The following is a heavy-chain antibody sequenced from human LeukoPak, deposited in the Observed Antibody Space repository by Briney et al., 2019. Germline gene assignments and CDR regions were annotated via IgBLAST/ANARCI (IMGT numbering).Heavy chain of an antibody. J-gene: IGHJ4*02. CDR3: AKVIYSSYGYFDY. Sequence: PGGSLRLSCAASGFTFSSYALTWVRQAPGKGLEWVSGISGSGTTTYYADSVKGRFTISRDNSKNTLYLQMNSLRAEDTAVYYCAKVIYSSYGYFDYWGQGTLVTVSS. CDR1: GFTFSSYA. V-gene: IGHV3-23*01. CDR2: ISGSGTTT. D-gene: IGHD4-11*01.